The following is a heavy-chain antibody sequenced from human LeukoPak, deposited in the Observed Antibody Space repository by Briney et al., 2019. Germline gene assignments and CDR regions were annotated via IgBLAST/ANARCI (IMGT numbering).Heavy chain of an antibody. J-gene: IGHJ5*02. CDR2: INARGDT. D-gene: IGHD2-2*01. CDR3: ARGQVPAARGYNWFDP. CDR1: GWSFNDYY. V-gene: IGHV4-34*01. Sequence: SETLSLTCAVYGWSFNDYYWNWIRQPPGKGREWIGEINARGDTNYNPSLKSRVTISVDTSKNQFSLRLTSMIAADTAISYCARGQVPAARGYNWFDPWGQGTLVTVSS.